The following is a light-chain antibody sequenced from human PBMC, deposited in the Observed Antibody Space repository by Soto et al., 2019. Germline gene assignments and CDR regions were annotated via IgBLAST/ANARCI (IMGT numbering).Light chain of an antibody. CDR2: GAS. CDR3: QQYDISPWT. J-gene: IGKJ1*01. CDR1: QSVSSSY. Sequence: EIVLTQSPGTLSLSPGERATLSCRASQSVSSSYLAWYEQKPGQAPRLLIYGASTRATGIPARFSGSGSGTDFTLTIIRLEPEDFAVYYCQQYDISPWTFGQGTKVDIK. V-gene: IGKV3-20*01.